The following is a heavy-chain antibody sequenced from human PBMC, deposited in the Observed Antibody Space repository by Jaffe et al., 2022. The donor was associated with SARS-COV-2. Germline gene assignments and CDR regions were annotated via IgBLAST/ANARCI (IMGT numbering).Heavy chain of an antibody. J-gene: IGHJ4*02. CDR1: GFTFSSYA. CDR2: ISGSGGST. Sequence: EVQLLESGGGLVQPGGSLRLSCAASGFTFSSYAMSWVRQAPGKGLEWVSAISGSGGSTYYADSVKGRFTISRDNSKNTLYLQMNSLRAEDTAVYYCAKDRSPVKNYDFWSGYSYYFDYWGQGTLVTVSS. V-gene: IGHV3-23*01. D-gene: IGHD3-3*01. CDR3: AKDRSPVKNYDFWSGYSYYFDY.